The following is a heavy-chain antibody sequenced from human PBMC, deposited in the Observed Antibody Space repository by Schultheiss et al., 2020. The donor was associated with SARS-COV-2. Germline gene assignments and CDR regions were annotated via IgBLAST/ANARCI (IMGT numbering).Heavy chain of an antibody. Sequence: GGSLRLSCAASGFTFSDYYMSWIRQAPGKGLEWVSYISSSGSTIYYADSVKGRFTISRDNAKNSLYLQMNSLRAEDTAVYYCARGGYCSGGSCYSTLERRVDFDYWGQGTLVTVSS. CDR2: ISSSGSTI. V-gene: IGHV3-11*04. D-gene: IGHD2-15*01. CDR1: GFTFSDYY. CDR3: ARGGYCSGGSCYSTLERRVDFDY. J-gene: IGHJ4*02.